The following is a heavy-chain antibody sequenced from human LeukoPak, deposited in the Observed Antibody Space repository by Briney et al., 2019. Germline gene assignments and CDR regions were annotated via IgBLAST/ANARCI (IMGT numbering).Heavy chain of an antibody. CDR3: ASNRNYDILTGYYPIDY. Sequence: GGPLRLSCAASGCTFSSYSMNRVRQAPGKGLEWVSSISSSSSYIYYADSVKGRFTISRDNAKNSLYLQMNSLRAEDTAVYYCASNRNYDILTGYYPIDYWGQGTLVTVSS. D-gene: IGHD3-9*01. V-gene: IGHV3-21*01. CDR1: GCTFSSYS. CDR2: ISSSSSYI. J-gene: IGHJ4*02.